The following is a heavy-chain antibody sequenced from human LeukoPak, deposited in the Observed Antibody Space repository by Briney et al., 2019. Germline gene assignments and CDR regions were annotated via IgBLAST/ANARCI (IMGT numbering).Heavy chain of an antibody. Sequence: ASVKVSCKASGYTFTSYVISWVRQAPGQGLEWMGWISAYNGNTNYAQNLQGRVTMATDTSSSTTYMELRSLRSDDTAVYYCARDRVSYSDSSGYYRWGQGTLVTVSS. CDR1: GYTFTSYV. D-gene: IGHD3-22*01. CDR2: ISAYNGNT. V-gene: IGHV1-18*01. J-gene: IGHJ4*02. CDR3: ARDRVSYSDSSGYYR.